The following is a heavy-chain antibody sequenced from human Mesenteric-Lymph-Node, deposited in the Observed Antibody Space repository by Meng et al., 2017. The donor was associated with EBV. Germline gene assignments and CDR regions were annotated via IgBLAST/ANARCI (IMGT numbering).Heavy chain of an antibody. J-gene: IGHJ5*02. CDR3: AHRRALGSGWYEDWFDT. D-gene: IGHD6-19*01. CDR2: IYWDDDK. Sequence: QITLKESGATLGKPTQTLTLTCTFSGFSLTTSGVGGGWIHQPPGRALEWLALIYWDDDKRYSPSLKSRLTITRDTSKNQVVLTMTNMDPVDTATYYCAHRRALGSGWYEDWFDTWGQGTLVTVSS. CDR1: GFSLTTSGVG. V-gene: IGHV2-5*02.